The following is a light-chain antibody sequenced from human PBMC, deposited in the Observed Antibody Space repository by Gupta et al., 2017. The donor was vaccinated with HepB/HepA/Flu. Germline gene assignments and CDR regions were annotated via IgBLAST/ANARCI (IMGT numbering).Light chain of an antibody. CDR2: EVS. V-gene: IGLV2-8*01. Sequence: QSALTQPPSASGSPGQSVTISCTGTGSDVGSSKYVSWYQQHPGKVPKLTIYEVSKRPSGVPDRFSGSKSGNTASLTVSGLQAEDEADYYCSSYAVSSDTYVFGTGTKVTFL. J-gene: IGLJ1*01. CDR3: SSYAVSSDTYV. CDR1: GSDVGSSKY.